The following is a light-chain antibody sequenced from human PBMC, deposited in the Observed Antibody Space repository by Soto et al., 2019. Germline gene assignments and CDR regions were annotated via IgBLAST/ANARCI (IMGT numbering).Light chain of an antibody. J-gene: IGKJ5*01. CDR3: QHYGSSSLT. Sequence: IVLTPPPGTLSLSPGERATLSFKSSQSVSSIYLALYQQKPGLAPRLLIYGASSRATGIPDRFRGSGSGTDFTLTISRLEPEDFALYYCQHYGSSSLTSGQRTRLQI. CDR1: QSVSSIY. V-gene: IGKV3-20*01. CDR2: GAS.